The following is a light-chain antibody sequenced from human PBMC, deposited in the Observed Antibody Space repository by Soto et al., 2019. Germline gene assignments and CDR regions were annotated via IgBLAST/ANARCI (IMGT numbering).Light chain of an antibody. CDR2: EVN. CDR1: SSDIGAYDY. Sequence: QSVRTQPASLSGSPGQSITISCTGTSSDIGAYDYVSWFRQHPGKAPKLMISEVNNRPSGVSNRFSGSKSGNTAYLTISGLQVEDDSEYCCSSSTPTSIHVFGNG. V-gene: IGLV2-14*01. CDR3: SSSTPTSIHV. J-gene: IGLJ6*01.